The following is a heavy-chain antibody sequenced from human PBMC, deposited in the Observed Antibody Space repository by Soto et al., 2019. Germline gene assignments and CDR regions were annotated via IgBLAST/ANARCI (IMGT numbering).Heavy chain of an antibody. D-gene: IGHD3-10*01. J-gene: IGHJ6*03. V-gene: IGHV3-30*18. Sequence: GGTLRLSCSASAFTFSRYGMHWVRQAPDKGLEWLAVISYDGSNKYYADSVKGRFTISRDNSKNTLYLQMNSLRAEDTAVYYCAKDRITMVRGVILPYYYYMGVWGKGTTVTVS. CDR2: ISYDGSNK. CDR1: AFTFSRYG. CDR3: AKDRITMVRGVILPYYYYMGV.